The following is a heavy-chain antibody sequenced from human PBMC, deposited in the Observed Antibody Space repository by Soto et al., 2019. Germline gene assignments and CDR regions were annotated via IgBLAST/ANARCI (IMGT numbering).Heavy chain of an antibody. V-gene: IGHV3-33*01. CDR3: AREGGLYSSSWYGFDY. CDR1: GFTFSSYG. D-gene: IGHD6-13*01. CDR2: IWYDGSNK. Sequence: QVQLVESGQGVVQPWRSLRLSCTASGFTFSSYGMHWVRQAPGKGLEWVAVIWYDGSNKYYADSVKGRFTISRDNSKNTLYLQMNSLRAEDTAVYYCAREGGLYSSSWYGFDYWGQGTLVTVSS. J-gene: IGHJ4*02.